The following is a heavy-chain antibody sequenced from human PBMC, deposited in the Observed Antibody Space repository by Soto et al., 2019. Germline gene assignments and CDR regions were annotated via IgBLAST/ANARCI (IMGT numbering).Heavy chain of an antibody. CDR2: MSPGGNSQ. CDR1: GFNFNIHA. V-gene: IGHV3-30-3*01. D-gene: IGHD3-22*01. J-gene: IGHJ4*02. Sequence: GGSLRLSCAAPGFNFNIHALHWIRQAPGEGLEWVAVMSPGGNSQYYADSVKGRFTISRDTSKSTLYLQMTSLRPEDTAVYYCASGAAFYYDTSRYWGQGNLVTVSS. CDR3: ASGAAFYYDTSRY.